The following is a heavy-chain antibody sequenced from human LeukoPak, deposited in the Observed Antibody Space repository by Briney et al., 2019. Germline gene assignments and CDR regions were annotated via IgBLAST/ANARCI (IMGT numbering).Heavy chain of an antibody. CDR3: ARDDCSTSSCQKHQNWFDP. CDR2: IYSGGST. V-gene: IGHV3-53*01. J-gene: IGHJ5*02. D-gene: IGHD2-2*01. CDR1: GFTVSSNY. Sequence: QAGGSLRLSCAASGFTVSSNYMSWVRQAPGKGLEWVSVIYSGGSTYYADSVKGRFTISRDNSKNTLYLQMNSLRAEDTAVYYCARDDCSTSSCQKHQNWFDPWGQGTLVTVSS.